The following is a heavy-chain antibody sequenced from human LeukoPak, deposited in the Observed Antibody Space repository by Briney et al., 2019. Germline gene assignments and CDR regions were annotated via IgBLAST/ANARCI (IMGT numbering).Heavy chain of an antibody. CDR3: ARVPIPPYSSSWYQPFDY. CDR1: GYTFADYY. D-gene: IGHD6-13*01. V-gene: IGHV1-18*04. J-gene: IGHJ4*02. CDR2: ISAYNGNT. Sequence: ASVKVSCKASGYTFADYYMHWVRQAPGQGLECMGWISAYNGNTNYAQKLQGRVTMTTDTSTSTAYMELRSLRSDDSAVYFCARVPIPPYSSSWYQPFDYWGQGTLVTVSS.